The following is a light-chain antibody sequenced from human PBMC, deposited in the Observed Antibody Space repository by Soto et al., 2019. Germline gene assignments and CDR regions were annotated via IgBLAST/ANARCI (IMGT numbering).Light chain of an antibody. CDR2: GVD. V-gene: IGLV2-8*01. CDR1: SSDVGGYNH. CDR3: RSYAGNTNVV. J-gene: IGLJ2*01. Sequence: QSALTQPPSASGSPGQSVTISCTGTSSDVGGYNHVSWYQQHPGKAPRLMIYGVDKRPSGVPDRFSGSKSGNTASLTVAGLQDEDEADYYCRSYAGNTNVVFGGGTKLTVL.